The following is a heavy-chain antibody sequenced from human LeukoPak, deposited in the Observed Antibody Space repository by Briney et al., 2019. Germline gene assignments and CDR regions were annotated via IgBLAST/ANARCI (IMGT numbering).Heavy chain of an antibody. CDR3: AKAIVYDFWSGYYDY. D-gene: IGHD3-3*01. V-gene: IGHV3-23*01. J-gene: IGHJ4*02. Sequence: PGGSLRLSCAASGFTFSSYAMSWVRQAPGKGLEWVSGISGSGGSTYYADTVKGRFTISRDNSKNTLYLQMNSLRAEDTAVYYCAKAIVYDFWSGYYDYWGQGTLVTVSP. CDR2: ISGSGGST. CDR1: GFTFSSYA.